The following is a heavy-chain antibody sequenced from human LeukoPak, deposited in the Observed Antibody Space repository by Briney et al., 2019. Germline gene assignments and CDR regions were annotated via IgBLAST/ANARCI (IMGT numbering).Heavy chain of an antibody. J-gene: IGHJ4*01. D-gene: IGHD6-19*01. Sequence: GGSLRLSCAASGFTFSNSAMSWVRQAPGKGLEWVPTLSGSGITTYYADSVKGRFTISRDNSKNTLYLQMNSLRAEDTAVYYCAKGIYSSGWSYFDYWGHGTLVTVSS. CDR3: AKGIYSSGWSYFDY. CDR2: LSGSGITT. V-gene: IGHV3-23*01. CDR1: GFTFSNSA.